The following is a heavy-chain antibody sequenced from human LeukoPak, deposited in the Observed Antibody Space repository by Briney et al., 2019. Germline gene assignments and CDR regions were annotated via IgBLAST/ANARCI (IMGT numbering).Heavy chain of an antibody. D-gene: IGHD3-3*01. CDR3: VKDRDFWSGLDV. J-gene: IGHJ6*02. CDR2: IKQDGSEK. V-gene: IGHV3-7*03. Sequence: GGSLRLSCAASGFTFSSYAMSWVRQAPGKGLEWVANIKQDGSEKYYVDSVKGRFTISRDNAKNSLYLQMNSLKLEDTALYYCVKDRDFWSGLDVWGQGTMVTVS. CDR1: GFTFSSYA.